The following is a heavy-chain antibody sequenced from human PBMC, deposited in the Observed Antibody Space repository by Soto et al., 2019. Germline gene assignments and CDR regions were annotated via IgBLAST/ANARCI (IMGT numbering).Heavy chain of an antibody. CDR1: GFTFSSYG. V-gene: IGHV3-33*01. J-gene: IGHJ4*02. D-gene: IGHD2-15*01. Sequence: QVQLVESGGGVVQPGRSLRLSCAASGFTFSSYGMHWVRQAPGKGLEWVAVIWYDGSNKYYAASVKGRFTISRDNSKNPLYLQMNSVRAEDTAVYYCARDGYCSGGSCYSVPVFDYWGQGTLVTVSS. CDR2: IWYDGSNK. CDR3: ARDGYCSGGSCYSVPVFDY.